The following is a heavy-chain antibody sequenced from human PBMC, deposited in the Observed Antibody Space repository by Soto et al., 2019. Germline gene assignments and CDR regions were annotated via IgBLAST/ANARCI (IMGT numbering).Heavy chain of an antibody. CDR2: IIPIFGTA. CDR3: ARDIVVVVAATPFYYYGMDV. D-gene: IGHD2-15*01. J-gene: IGHJ6*02. V-gene: IGHV1-69*13. CDR1: GGTFSSYA. Sequence: SVKVSCKASGGTFSSYAISWVRQAPGQGLEWMGGIIPIFGTANYAQKFQGRVTITADESTSTAYMELSSLRSEDTAVYYCARDIVVVVAATPFYYYGMDVWGQGTTVTVSS.